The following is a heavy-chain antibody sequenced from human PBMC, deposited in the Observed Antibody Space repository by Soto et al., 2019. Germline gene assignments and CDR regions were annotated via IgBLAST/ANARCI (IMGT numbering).Heavy chain of an antibody. V-gene: IGHV3-23*01. D-gene: IGHD3-9*01. CDR2: ISGSGGGT. J-gene: IGHJ4*02. Sequence: PGRSLRLSCAASGSTFGKYARTWVRQAPGKGLECVSRISGSGGGTYYADSVKGRFTISRDNSENTLYLHLNSLRVEDTSIYYCARIPHRYDALTGPGYWGQGA. CDR3: ARIPHRYDALTGPGY. CDR1: GSTFGKYA.